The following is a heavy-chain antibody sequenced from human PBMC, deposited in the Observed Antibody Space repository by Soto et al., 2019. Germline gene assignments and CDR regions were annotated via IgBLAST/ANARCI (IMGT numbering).Heavy chain of an antibody. J-gene: IGHJ4*02. V-gene: IGHV3-21*01. CDR3: ASSYNYGYFVVY. Sequence: EVQLVESGGGLVKPGESLRLSCSASRFNFSSYSMSWVRQAPGKGLEWVSSISSSSSYIYYADSVKGRFTISRDHAKNSLYLQMNSLRAEDTAVYYCASSYNYGYFVVYWGQGTLVTVSS. CDR2: ISSSSSYI. D-gene: IGHD5-18*01. CDR1: RFNFSSYS.